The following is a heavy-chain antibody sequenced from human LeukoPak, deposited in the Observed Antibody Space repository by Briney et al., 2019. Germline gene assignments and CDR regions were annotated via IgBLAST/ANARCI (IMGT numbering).Heavy chain of an antibody. CDR2: ISAYNGNT. CDR1: GYTFTSYG. V-gene: IGHV1-18*04. J-gene: IGHJ2*01. CDR3: ARGMPHSSGWYLGAWYFDL. Sequence: ASVKVSCKASGYTFTSYGISWVRQAPGQGLEWMGWISAYNGNTNYAQKLQGRVTMTTDTSTSTAYMELRSLGSDDTAVYYCARGMPHSSGWYLGAWYFDLWGRGTLVTVSS. D-gene: IGHD6-19*01.